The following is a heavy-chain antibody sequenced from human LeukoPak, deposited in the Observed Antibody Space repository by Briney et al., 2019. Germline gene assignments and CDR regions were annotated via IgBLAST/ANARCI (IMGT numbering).Heavy chain of an antibody. Sequence: GGSLRLSCAASGFTFSSYSMNWVRQAPGKGLEWVSYISSSSSTIYYADSAKGRFTISRDNAKNSLYLQMNSLRAEDTAVYYCARDDSSWFPTDAFDIWGQGTMVTVSS. CDR3: ARDDSSWFPTDAFDI. CDR2: ISSSSSTI. D-gene: IGHD6-13*01. V-gene: IGHV3-48*01. J-gene: IGHJ3*02. CDR1: GFTFSSYS.